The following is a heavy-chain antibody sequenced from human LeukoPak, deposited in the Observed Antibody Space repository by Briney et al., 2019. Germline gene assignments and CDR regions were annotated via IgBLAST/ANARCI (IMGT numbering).Heavy chain of an antibody. Sequence: PGGSLRLSCGASGFTFSSYWMSWVRQAPGKGLEWVANIKQDGSEKYYVDSVKGRFTISRDNAKNSLYLQMNSLRAEDTAVYYCARDNCSGGSCYHYWGQGTLVTVSS. CDR3: ARDNCSGGSCYHY. V-gene: IGHV3-7*01. D-gene: IGHD2-15*01. J-gene: IGHJ4*02. CDR1: GFTFSSYW. CDR2: IKQDGSEK.